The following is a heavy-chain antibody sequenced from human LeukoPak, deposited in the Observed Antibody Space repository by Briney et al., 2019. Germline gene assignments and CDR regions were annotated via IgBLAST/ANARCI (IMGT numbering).Heavy chain of an antibody. CDR3: ATDGAGDYLNH. CDR2: IKPDGSEK. V-gene: IGHV3-7*01. Sequence: GGSLRLSCAASGFTFSSYWMSWVRQAPGKGLEWVANIKPDGSEKYYVDSVKGRFTISRDNAKNSLYLQMNSLRAEDTAVYYCATDGAGDYLNHWGQGTLVTVSS. CDR1: GFTFSSYW. D-gene: IGHD4-17*01. J-gene: IGHJ4*02.